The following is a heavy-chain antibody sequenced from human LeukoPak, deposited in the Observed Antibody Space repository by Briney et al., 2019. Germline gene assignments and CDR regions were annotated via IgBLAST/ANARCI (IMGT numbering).Heavy chain of an antibody. CDR1: GYTLTELS. V-gene: IGHV1-24*01. J-gene: IGHJ3*02. CDR3: ATEGLPIKFSIIIIPRNLKKNVFDI. Sequence: ASVKVSCKVSGYTLTELSIHWVRQAPGKGPEWMGGFDPEDGETILAQKFQGRVTMTEDTSTDTAYMELSSLGSEDTAVYYCATEGLPIKFSIIIIPRNLKKNVFDIWGQGKMATFSS. D-gene: IGHD3-10*01. CDR2: FDPEDGET.